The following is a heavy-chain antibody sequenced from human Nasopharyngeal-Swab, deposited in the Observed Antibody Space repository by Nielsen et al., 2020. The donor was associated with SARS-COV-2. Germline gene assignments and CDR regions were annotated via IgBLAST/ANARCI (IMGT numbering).Heavy chain of an antibody. CDR2: ISSSSSYI. D-gene: IGHD3-3*01. V-gene: IGHV3-21*01. CDR1: GLAFSSYS. Sequence: GRSLRLSCAASGLAFSSYSMNWVRQAPGKGLEWVSSISSSSSYIYYADSVKGRFTISRDNAKNSLYLQMNSLRAEDTAVYYCARHLPLRFLEWLFPDYFDYWGQGTLVTVSS. J-gene: IGHJ4*02. CDR3: ARHLPLRFLEWLFPDYFDY.